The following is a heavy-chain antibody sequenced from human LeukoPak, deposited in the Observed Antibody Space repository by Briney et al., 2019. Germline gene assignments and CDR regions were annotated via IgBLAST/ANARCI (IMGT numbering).Heavy chain of an antibody. CDR2: ISYDGSNK. CDR3: AREMIRPPLYYGMDV. Sequence: GGSLRLSCAASGFTFSSYAMHWVRQAPGKGLEWVAVISYDGSNKYYADSVKGRFTIFRDNSKNTLYLQMNSLRAEDTAVYYCAREMIRPPLYYGMDVWGQGTTVTVSS. J-gene: IGHJ6*02. V-gene: IGHV3-30-3*01. D-gene: IGHD3-22*01. CDR1: GFTFSSYA.